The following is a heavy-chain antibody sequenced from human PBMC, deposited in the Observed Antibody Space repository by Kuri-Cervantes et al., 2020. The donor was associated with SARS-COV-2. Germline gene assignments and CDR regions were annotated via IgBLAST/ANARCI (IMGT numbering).Heavy chain of an antibody. Sequence: GGSLRLSCAASGFTFSSYAMSWVRQAPGKGLEWVSAISGSGGSTYYADSVKGRFTISRDSAKSSLYLQMNSLRVEDTAVYYCARARGNTIFFASPAPRSRPSYMDIWGEGTTVTVSS. CDR2: ISGSGGST. CDR3: ARARGNTIFFASPAPRSRPSYMDI. V-gene: IGHV3-23*01. J-gene: IGHJ6*03. D-gene: IGHD3-3*02. CDR1: GFTFSSYA.